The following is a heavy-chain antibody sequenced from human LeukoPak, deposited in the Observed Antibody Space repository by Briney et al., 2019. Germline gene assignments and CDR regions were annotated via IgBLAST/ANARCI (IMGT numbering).Heavy chain of an antibody. Sequence: PGGSLRLSCAASGFTFSSYWMHWVRQAPGKGLVWVSRINSDGSSTSYADSVKGRFTISRDNAKNTLYLQMNSLRAEDTAVYYCAREPLYCSGGSCYSPIDYYFDYWGQGTLVTVSS. CDR3: AREPLYCSGGSCYSPIDYYFDY. CDR1: GFTFSSYW. D-gene: IGHD2-15*01. J-gene: IGHJ4*02. CDR2: INSDGSST. V-gene: IGHV3-74*01.